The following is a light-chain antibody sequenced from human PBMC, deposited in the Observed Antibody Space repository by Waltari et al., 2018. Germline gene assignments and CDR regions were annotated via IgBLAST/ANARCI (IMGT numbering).Light chain of an antibody. Sequence: SYDLTQPPSVSVSPGQTARITCSGDKLGDKYACWYQQKPGQSPVVVIYKDSQRPSGIPERFSGSNSGNTATLTISGAQALDEADYYCQAWDSNVVIFGGGTKLTVL. J-gene: IGLJ2*01. CDR1: KLGDKY. CDR2: KDS. V-gene: IGLV3-1*01. CDR3: QAWDSNVVI.